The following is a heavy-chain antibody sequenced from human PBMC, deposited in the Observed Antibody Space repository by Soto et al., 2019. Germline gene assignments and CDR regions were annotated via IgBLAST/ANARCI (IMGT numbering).Heavy chain of an antibody. J-gene: IGHJ6*03. V-gene: IGHV3-48*01. Sequence: EVHLVESGGGLVQPGGSLRLSCAASGFTFSTYGMNWVRQAPGKGLEWISYXSSSSGTIYYADSVKGRFTISRDNAKXXXXXXXXXXXXXXXXXXXXXXXXXXXXXXXXXXYYVDVWGKGTTVTVSS. CDR2: XSSSSGTI. CDR1: GFTFSTYG. CDR3: XXXXXXXXXXXXXXYYVDV.